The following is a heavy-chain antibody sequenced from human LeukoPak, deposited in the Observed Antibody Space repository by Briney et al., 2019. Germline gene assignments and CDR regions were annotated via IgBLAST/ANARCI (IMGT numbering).Heavy chain of an antibody. Sequence: GGSLRLSCAASGFTFNSHWMSWVRQAPGKGLEWVSHINSDGSSATYADSVKGRLTISRDNAKNTVYLQMNSLRAEDTAVYYCARGGVGCFDYWGQGALVTVSS. J-gene: IGHJ4*02. D-gene: IGHD6-19*01. V-gene: IGHV3-74*01. CDR1: GFTFNSHW. CDR2: INSDGSSA. CDR3: ARGGVGCFDY.